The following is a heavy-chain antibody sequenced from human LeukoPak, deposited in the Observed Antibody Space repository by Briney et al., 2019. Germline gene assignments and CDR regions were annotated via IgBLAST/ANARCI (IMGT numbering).Heavy chain of an antibody. Sequence: PGGSLRLSCVASGFTFSSYSMNWVRQAPGKGLEWVSSISSSSSYKYYTDSAKGRFTISRDNAKNSLYLQMNSLRAEDTAVYYCARATYYDILTGSMYYGMDVWGQGTTVTVSS. CDR1: GFTFSSYS. J-gene: IGHJ6*02. CDR3: ARATYYDILTGSMYYGMDV. CDR2: ISSSSSYK. V-gene: IGHV3-21*04. D-gene: IGHD3-9*01.